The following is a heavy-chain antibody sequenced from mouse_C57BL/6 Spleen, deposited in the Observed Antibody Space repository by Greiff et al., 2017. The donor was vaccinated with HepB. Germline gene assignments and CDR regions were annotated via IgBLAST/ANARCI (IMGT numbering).Heavy chain of an antibody. Sequence: VQVVESGPGLVQPSQSLSITCTVSGFSLTSYGVHWVRQSPGKGLEWLGVIWRGGSTDYNAAFMSRLSITKDNSKSQVFFKMNSLQADDTAIYYCAKPPLTGPYWYFDVWGTGTTVTVSS. CDR2: IWRGGST. CDR1: GFSLTSYG. J-gene: IGHJ1*03. D-gene: IGHD4-1*01. V-gene: IGHV2-5*01. CDR3: AKPPLTGPYWYFDV.